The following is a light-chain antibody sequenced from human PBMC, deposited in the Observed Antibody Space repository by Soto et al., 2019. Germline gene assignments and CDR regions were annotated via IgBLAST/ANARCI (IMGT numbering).Light chain of an antibody. Sequence: QSVLTQPASVSGSPGQSITISCTGTSSDVGGYNYVSWYQQHPGKAPKLMIYEVSNRPSGVSNRFSGSKSGNTASLTISGRQAEDEDDYYCSSYTSSSTYVFGTGTKVTVL. CDR2: EVS. CDR1: SSDVGGYNY. CDR3: SSYTSSSTYV. J-gene: IGLJ1*01. V-gene: IGLV2-14*01.